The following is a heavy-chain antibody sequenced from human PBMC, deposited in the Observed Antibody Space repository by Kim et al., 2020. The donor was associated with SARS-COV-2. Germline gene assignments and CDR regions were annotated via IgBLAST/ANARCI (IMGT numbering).Heavy chain of an antibody. CDR3: VRLGRGYSGYDKLSHFDY. CDR1: GFTFSSYA. V-gene: IGHV3-23*01. D-gene: IGHD5-12*01. J-gene: IGHJ4*02. Sequence: GGSLRLSCAASGFTFSSYAMSWVRQAPGKGLEWVSAISGSGGSTYYADSVKGRFTISRDNSKNTLYLQMNSLRAEDTAVYYCVRLGRGYSGYDKLSHFDYWGQGTLVTVSS. CDR2: ISGSGGST.